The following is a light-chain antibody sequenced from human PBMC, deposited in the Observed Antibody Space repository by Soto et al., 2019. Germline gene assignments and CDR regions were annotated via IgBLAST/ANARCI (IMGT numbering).Light chain of an antibody. CDR2: GVS. CDR1: QSVSSSY. CDR3: QQYGSSPIT. V-gene: IGKV3-20*01. Sequence: EIVLTQSPGTLSLSPGERATLSCRASQSVSSSYLAWYQQKPGQAPRLLIYGVSSRATGIPDRFSGSGSGTDFTLTIRRLEPEDFAVYYCQQYGSSPITFGPGTRLEIK. J-gene: IGKJ5*01.